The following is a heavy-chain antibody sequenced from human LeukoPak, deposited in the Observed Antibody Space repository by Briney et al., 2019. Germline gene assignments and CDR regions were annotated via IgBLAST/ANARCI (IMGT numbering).Heavy chain of an antibody. CDR3: ARSTTLLEFDP. D-gene: IGHD2-15*01. CDR1: GGSISSNNYY. Sequence: PSETLSLICTVSGGSISSNNYYWGWLRQSPGKGLEWIGSIHYSGSAFYKSSLKSRVTISVDTSKNQFSLKVTSVTAADTAVYYCARSTTLLEFDPWGQGTLVTVSS. V-gene: IGHV4-39*07. CDR2: IHYSGSA. J-gene: IGHJ5*02.